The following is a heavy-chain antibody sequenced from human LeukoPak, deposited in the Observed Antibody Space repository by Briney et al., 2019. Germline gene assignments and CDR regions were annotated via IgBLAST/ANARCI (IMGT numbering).Heavy chain of an antibody. CDR2: IYHSGST. J-gene: IGHJ5*02. Sequence: SETLSLTCAVSGGSISSGGYSWSWIRQPPGKGLEWIGYIYHSGSTYYNPSLKSRVAISADRSKNQFSLKLSSVTAADTAVYYCARARSSFIKYNWFDPWGQGTLVTVSS. CDR3: ARARSSFIKYNWFDP. V-gene: IGHV4-30-2*01. CDR1: GGSISSGGYS.